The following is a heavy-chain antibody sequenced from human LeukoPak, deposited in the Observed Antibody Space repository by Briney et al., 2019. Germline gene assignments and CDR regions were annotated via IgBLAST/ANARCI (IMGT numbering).Heavy chain of an antibody. Sequence: APVKVSCKASGYTFTGYYMHWVRQAPGQGLEWMGWINPNSGGTNYAQKFQGRVTMTRDTSISTAYMELSRLRSDDTAVYYCASGQLRYFDWLPDWGRDAFDIWGQGTMVTVSS. CDR3: ASGQLRYFDWLPDWGRDAFDI. V-gene: IGHV1-2*02. J-gene: IGHJ3*02. CDR2: INPNSGGT. CDR1: GYTFTGYY. D-gene: IGHD3-9*01.